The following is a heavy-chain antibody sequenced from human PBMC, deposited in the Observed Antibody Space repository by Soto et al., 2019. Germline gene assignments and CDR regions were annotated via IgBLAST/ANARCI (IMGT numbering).Heavy chain of an antibody. V-gene: IGHV1-69*02. CDR3: TIGSWSGEVFDI. CDR1: GGTFSTYS. CDR2: IIPMLGIR. Sequence: QVRLVQSGAEVKKPGSSVKVSCKDSGGTFSTYSMFWVRQAPGQGLEWMGRIIPMLGIRNYAQRFQDRVTITADKATATAHKELSSLRSEDTALYYCTIGSWSGEVFDIWGQGTMVTVSS. D-gene: IGHD2-21*01. J-gene: IGHJ3*02.